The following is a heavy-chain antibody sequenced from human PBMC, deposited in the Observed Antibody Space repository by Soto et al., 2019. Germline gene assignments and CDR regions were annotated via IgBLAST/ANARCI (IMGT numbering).Heavy chain of an antibody. D-gene: IGHD3-10*01. V-gene: IGHV1-18*04. CDR2: ISAYNGNT. Sequence: ASVKVSCKASGYTFTSYGISWVRQAPGQGLEWMGWISAYNGNTNYAQKLQGRVTMTTDTSTSTAYMELRSLRSDDTAVYYCARDGYGWDYYYYGMDVWGQGTTVTASS. CDR1: GYTFTSYG. CDR3: ARDGYGWDYYYYGMDV. J-gene: IGHJ6*02.